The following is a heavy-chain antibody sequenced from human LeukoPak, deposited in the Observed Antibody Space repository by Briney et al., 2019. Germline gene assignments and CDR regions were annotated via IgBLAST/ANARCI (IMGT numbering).Heavy chain of an antibody. J-gene: IGHJ4*02. CDR3: ARDHYHKIHSVMVTAPDY. V-gene: IGHV1-46*01. Sequence: ASVKVSCKASGYTFTSYYMHWVRQAPGQGLEWMGLINPTGGSTGYAQKFQGRVTMTRDMSTSTDYMELSSLRSEDTAVYYCARDHYHKIHSVMVTAPDYWGQGTLVIVSS. CDR2: INPTGGST. CDR1: GYTFTSYY. D-gene: IGHD2-21*02.